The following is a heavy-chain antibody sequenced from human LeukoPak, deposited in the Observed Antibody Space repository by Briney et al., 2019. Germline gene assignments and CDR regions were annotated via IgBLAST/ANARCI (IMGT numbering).Heavy chain of an antibody. CDR3: ATTSYIRGWHWNFDY. V-gene: IGHV4-39*01. D-gene: IGHD6-19*01. CDR2: IHSIGST. Sequence: SETLSLTCTLSGGSISSGSFFWDWISQPPGKGLEWLGSIHSIGSTYYNPSRKSRLTMSVDTSKSQFSLKLSSVTAADTAVYYCATTSYIRGWHWNFDYWGQGTLVTVSS. J-gene: IGHJ4*02. CDR1: GGSISSGSFF.